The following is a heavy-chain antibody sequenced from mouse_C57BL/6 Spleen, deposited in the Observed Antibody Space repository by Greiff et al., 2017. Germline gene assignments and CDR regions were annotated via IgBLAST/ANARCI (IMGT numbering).Heavy chain of an antibody. D-gene: IGHD3-3*01. V-gene: IGHV1-63*01. Sequence: QVQLQQSGAELVRPGTSVKMSCKASGYTFTNYWIGWAKQRPGHGLEWIGDIYPGGGYTNYNEKFKGKATLTADKSSSKAYMQFSSLTSEDSAICYCARAGTGYFDVWGTGTTVTVSS. J-gene: IGHJ1*03. CDR3: ARAGTGYFDV. CDR1: GYTFTNYW. CDR2: IYPGGGYT.